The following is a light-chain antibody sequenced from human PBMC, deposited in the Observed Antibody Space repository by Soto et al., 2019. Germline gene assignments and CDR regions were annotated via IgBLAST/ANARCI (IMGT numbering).Light chain of an antibody. CDR3: QQYNNWPRT. J-gene: IGKJ1*01. V-gene: IGKV3-15*01. CDR2: GAS. Sequence: EIVMTQSPATLSVSPGERATLSCRASQSVSSNLAWYQQKPGQAPSLLIYGASTRATGIPARFSGSGSGTEFTLTISSLQSEDFAAYNCQQYNNWPRTFGHGTKVEIK. CDR1: QSVSSN.